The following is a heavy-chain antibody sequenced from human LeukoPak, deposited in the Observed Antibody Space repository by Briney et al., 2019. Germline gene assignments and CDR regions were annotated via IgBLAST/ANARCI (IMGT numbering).Heavy chain of an antibody. D-gene: IGHD1-1*01. J-gene: IGHJ4*02. CDR1: GFTFSNYW. V-gene: IGHV3-7*01. CDR3: AKPPTGNVKFDS. Sequence: QPGGSLRLSCAASGFTFSNYWMTWIRQAPGKGLEWVAYLKPDGSAEYYMDSVKGRFTISRDNAKNSPYLQMSSLRADDTAVYYCAKPPTGNVKFDSWGQGTLVTVSS. CDR2: LKPDGSAE.